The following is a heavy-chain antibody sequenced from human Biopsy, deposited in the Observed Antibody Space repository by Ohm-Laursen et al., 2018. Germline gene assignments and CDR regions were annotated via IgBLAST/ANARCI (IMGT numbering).Heavy chain of an antibody. CDR1: GFDFSSYG. J-gene: IGHJ4*02. V-gene: IGHV3-33*01. CDR3: ARDVFCTTTSCYLFEY. CDR2: IWDNGNNK. D-gene: IGHD2-2*01. Sequence: SLRLSCTASGFDFSSYGMHWVRQTPGKGLEWVALIWDNGNNKYYADSVNGRFTISRDNAKDALYLEMNSLRAEDTAVYYCARDVFCTTTSCYLFEYWGQGTLVTVSS.